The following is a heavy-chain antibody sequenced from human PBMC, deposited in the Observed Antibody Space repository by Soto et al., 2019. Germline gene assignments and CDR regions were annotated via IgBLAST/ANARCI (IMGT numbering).Heavy chain of an antibody. D-gene: IGHD3-10*01. Sequence: QVQLVESGGGVVQPGRSLRLSCAASGFTFSSFAFHWVRQAPGKGLEWVAVISYDGSNKYYADSVKGRFTISRDNSKNTRYLQMNSLRAEDTAVYYCARDIEDYYGSGSYPSGIDYWGQGTRVTVSS. J-gene: IGHJ4*02. CDR1: GFTFSSFA. CDR2: ISYDGSNK. CDR3: ARDIEDYYGSGSYPSGIDY. V-gene: IGHV3-30-3*01.